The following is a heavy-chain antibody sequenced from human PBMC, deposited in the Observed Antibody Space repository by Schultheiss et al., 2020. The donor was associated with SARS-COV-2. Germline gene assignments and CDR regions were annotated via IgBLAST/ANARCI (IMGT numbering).Heavy chain of an antibody. J-gene: IGHJ4*02. D-gene: IGHD3-22*01. CDR1: GFTFSNYA. Sequence: GGSLRLSCAASGFTFSNYAIHWVRQAPGKGLEWVAVISFDGGNKYYADSVKGRFTISRDNSQNTLYLEMINLSAEDTAVYYCARGSFDGSGYFILLPDYWGQGTLVTVSS. V-gene: IGHV3-30-3*01. CDR2: ISFDGGNK. CDR3: ARGSFDGSGYFILLPDY.